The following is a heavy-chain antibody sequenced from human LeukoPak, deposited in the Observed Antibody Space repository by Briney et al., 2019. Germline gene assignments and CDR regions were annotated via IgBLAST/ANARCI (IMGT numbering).Heavy chain of an antibody. V-gene: IGHV1-18*01. CDR2: ISAYNGNT. J-gene: IGHJ6*02. CDR3: ARVEGLDIVVVPAAYNYGMGV. D-gene: IGHD2-2*03. Sequence: ASVKVSCKASGYTFTSYGISWVRQAPGQGLEWMGWISAYNGNTNYAQKLQGRVTMTTDTSTSTAYMELRSLRSDDTAVYYCARVEGLDIVVVPAAYNYGMGVWGQGTTVTVSS. CDR1: GYTFTSYG.